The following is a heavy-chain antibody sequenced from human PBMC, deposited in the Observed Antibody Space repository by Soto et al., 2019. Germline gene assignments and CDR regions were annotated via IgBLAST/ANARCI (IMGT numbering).Heavy chain of an antibody. D-gene: IGHD1-1*01. Sequence: PGGSLRLSCVASGFTFSSNYMSWVRQAPGRGLEGGSVIYSGGSTYYADSVKGRFTISRDNSKNTLYLQMNSLRAEDTAAYYCARDLWIRYYYYGMDVWGQGTTVTVSS. CDR1: GFTFSSNY. CDR2: IYSGGST. CDR3: ARDLWIRYYYYGMDV. J-gene: IGHJ6*02. V-gene: IGHV3-53*01.